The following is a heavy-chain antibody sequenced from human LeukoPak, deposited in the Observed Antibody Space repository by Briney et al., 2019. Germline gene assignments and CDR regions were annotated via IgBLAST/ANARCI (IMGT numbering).Heavy chain of an antibody. J-gene: IGHJ4*02. CDR2: INHSGST. CDR1: GGSFSGYY. D-gene: IGHD3-3*01. CDR3: ARIRRWSGLLL. Sequence: SSETLSLTCAVYGGSFSGYYWSWIRKPPGKGLEWIGEINHSGSTNYNPSLKSRVTISVDTSKNQFSLKLSSVTAADTAVYYCARIRRWSGLLLWGQGTLVAVSS. V-gene: IGHV4-34*01.